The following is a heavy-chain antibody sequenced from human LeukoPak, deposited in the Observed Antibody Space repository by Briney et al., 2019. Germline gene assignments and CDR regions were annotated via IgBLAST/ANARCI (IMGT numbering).Heavy chain of an antibody. CDR2: IYYSGST. CDR3: ARLPREVGASNWFAP. Sequence: PSETLSLTCTVSGGSISSYYWSWIRQPPGKGLEWIGYIYYSGSTNYNPSLKSRVTISVDTSKNQFSLKLSSVTAADTAVYYCARLPREVGASNWFAPWGQGTLVTVSS. J-gene: IGHJ5*02. D-gene: IGHD1-26*01. V-gene: IGHV4-59*08. CDR1: GGSISSYY.